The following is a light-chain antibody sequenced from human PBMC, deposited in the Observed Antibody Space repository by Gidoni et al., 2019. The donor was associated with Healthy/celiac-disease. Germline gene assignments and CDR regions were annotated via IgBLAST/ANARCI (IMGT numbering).Light chain of an antibody. CDR2: GAS. V-gene: IGKV3-15*01. J-gene: IGKJ1*01. Sequence: EIVMTQSPATLSVSPGERATLSCRASQSVSSNLDGYQQKPGQAPRLLIYGASTRATGIPARFSGSGSGTEFTLTISSLQSEDFAVYYCQQYNNWPLTFGQGTKVEIK. CDR1: QSVSSN. CDR3: QQYNNWPLT.